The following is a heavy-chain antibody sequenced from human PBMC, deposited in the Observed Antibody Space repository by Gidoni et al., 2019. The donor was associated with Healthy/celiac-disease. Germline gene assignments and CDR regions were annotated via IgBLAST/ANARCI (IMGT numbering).Heavy chain of an antibody. CDR3: ARDFPDCSSTSCYGLLYYYYYMDV. CDR2: IWYDGSNK. D-gene: IGHD2-2*01. Sequence: QVQLVESGGGVVQPGRSLRLSCAASGFTFSSDGMHWVSQAPGKGRECVAVIWYDGSNKYYADSVKGRFTISRDNSKNTLYLQMNSLRAEDTAVYYCARDFPDCSSTSCYGLLYYYYYMDVWGKGTTVTVSS. V-gene: IGHV3-33*01. J-gene: IGHJ6*03. CDR1: GFTFSSDG.